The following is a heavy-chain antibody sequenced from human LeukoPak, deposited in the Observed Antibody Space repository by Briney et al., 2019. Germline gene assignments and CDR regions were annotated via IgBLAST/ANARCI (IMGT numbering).Heavy chain of an antibody. D-gene: IGHD2/OR15-2a*01. CDR2: ISPVSSYT. CDR3: VRDVSRRIGMDV. V-gene: IGHV3-21*01. J-gene: IGHJ6*02. CDR1: GFSFNSYT. Sequence: PGGSLRLPCLASGFSFNSYTMNWVREAPGKGLEWVSTISPVSSYTWYAESVKGRFTISRDNPKNSLYLQMDSLRAEDTAVYYCVRDVSRRIGMDVWGQGTTVTVSS.